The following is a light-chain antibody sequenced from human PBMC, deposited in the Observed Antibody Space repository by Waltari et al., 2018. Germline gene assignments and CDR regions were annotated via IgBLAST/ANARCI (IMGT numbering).Light chain of an antibody. CDR3: QQYNDYSTWT. V-gene: IGKV1-5*03. J-gene: IGKJ1*01. Sequence: CRASTSISNWLPWYQQKPGKAPKVLSYGASSLESGVPSRFSGRGSGTEVTLTISSLQPDDFATYYCQQYNDYSTWTFGQGTKVEIK. CDR1: TSISNW. CDR2: GAS.